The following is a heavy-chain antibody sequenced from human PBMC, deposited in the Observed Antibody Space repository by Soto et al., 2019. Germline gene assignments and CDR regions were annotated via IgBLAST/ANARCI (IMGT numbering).Heavy chain of an antibody. D-gene: IGHD5-18*01. CDR3: ARKVHGYSYGPSFDY. CDR2: IYYSGST. CDR1: GGSISSSSYY. V-gene: IGHV4-39*01. J-gene: IGHJ4*02. Sequence: PSETLSLTCTVSGGSISSSSYYWGWIRQPPGKGLEWIGSIYYSGSTYYNPSLKSRVTISVDTSKNQFSLKLSSVTAADTAVYYCARKVHGYSYGPSFDYWGQGTLVTVSS.